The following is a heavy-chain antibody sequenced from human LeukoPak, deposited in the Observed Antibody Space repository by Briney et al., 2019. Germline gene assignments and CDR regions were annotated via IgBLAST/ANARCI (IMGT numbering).Heavy chain of an antibody. CDR2: ISGSGGTT. V-gene: IGHV3-23*01. Sequence: GRSLRLSCAASGFAFSRYAMTSVRQSPGKGRGWFSGISGSGGTTYYTHSVRGRLSISGDNSKNTLYLQVNSLRAEDTAVYYCAKGRTEAGTLALDYWGQGTLVTVSS. D-gene: IGHD6-19*01. CDR3: AKGRTEAGTLALDY. J-gene: IGHJ4*02. CDR1: GFAFSRYA.